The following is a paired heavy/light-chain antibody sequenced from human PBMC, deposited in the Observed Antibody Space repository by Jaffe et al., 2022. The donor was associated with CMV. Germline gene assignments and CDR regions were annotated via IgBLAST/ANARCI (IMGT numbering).Light chain of an antibody. V-gene: IGKV3-20*01. CDR1: QSVWSSY. CDR3: HQYGHSPLT. J-gene: IGKJ4*01. Sequence: EVVLTQSPGTLSLSPGERATLSCRASQSVWSSYVAWYQQKPGQAPRLLIYGASTRATGIPDRFSGSGSGADFTLTISRLEPEDFAVFYCHQYGHSPLTFGGGTKVEIK. CDR2: GAS.
Heavy chain of an antibody. V-gene: IGHV3-23*01. Sequence: EVQLLESGGGLAQPGGSLKLSCTTSGFTFSTYAMSWVRQAPGKGLEWVSVIVPNGGSTYYADSLTGRFTISRDNSKNTLYLQMNSLRAEDTAVYYCARVAGSGSLHIPIDYWGQGTLVTVSS. CDR3: ARVAGSGSLHIPIDY. CDR1: GFTFSTYA. J-gene: IGHJ4*02. D-gene: IGHD3-10*01. CDR2: IVPNGGST.